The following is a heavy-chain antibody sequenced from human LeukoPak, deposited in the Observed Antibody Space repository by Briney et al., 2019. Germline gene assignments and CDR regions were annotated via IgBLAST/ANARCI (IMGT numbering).Heavy chain of an antibody. V-gene: IGHV4-39*01. CDR3: ARHPYCSDPPNCYPDWFDP. CDR2: IHYSENT. CDR1: GVSISSRNYY. J-gene: IGHJ5*02. D-gene: IGHD2-15*01. Sequence: SETLSLTCTVSGVSISSRNYYWGWIRQPPGKGLEWIASIHYSENTYYNPSLKNRVIISEDTSKNQFSLTLISVTAADTAFYYCARHPYCSDPPNCYPDWFDPWGQGTLVTVSS.